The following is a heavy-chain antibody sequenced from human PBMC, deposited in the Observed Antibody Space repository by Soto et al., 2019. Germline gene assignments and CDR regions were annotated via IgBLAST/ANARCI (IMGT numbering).Heavy chain of an antibody. D-gene: IGHD1-20*01. CDR1: GYTFTSYA. V-gene: IGHV1-3*05. CDR3: ARGITVPTPLDS. J-gene: IGHJ4*02. Sequence: QVQLVQSGAEEKKPGASVKVSCKASGYTFTSYAMHWVRQAPGQRLEWMGWINAGNGNTKYSQKFRGRVTITRDTSASTAYMELSSLRSEDTAVYYCARGITVPTPLDSWGQGTLVTDSS. CDR2: INAGNGNT.